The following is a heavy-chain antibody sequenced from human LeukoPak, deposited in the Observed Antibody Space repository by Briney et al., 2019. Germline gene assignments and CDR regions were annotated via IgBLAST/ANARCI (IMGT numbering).Heavy chain of an antibody. CDR2: IYYSGST. J-gene: IGHJ5*02. CDR3: ARGCPYSSSWYGFNWFDP. CDR1: GGSLSDYY. V-gene: IGHV4-59*12. Sequence: SETLSLTCTVSGGSLSDYYWTWVRQPPGKGLEWIGYIYYSGSTNYNPSLKSRVTISVDTSKNQFSLKLSSVTAADTAVYYCARGCPYSSSWYGFNWFDPWGQGTLVTVSS. D-gene: IGHD6-13*01.